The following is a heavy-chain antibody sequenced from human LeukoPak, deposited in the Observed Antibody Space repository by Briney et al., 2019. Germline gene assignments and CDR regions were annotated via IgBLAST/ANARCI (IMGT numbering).Heavy chain of an antibody. Sequence: GGSLRLSCAASGFTFSSFSMNWVRQAPGKGLEWVSYITSSSSSIYYADSVKGRFTISRDNAKNSLYLQMKSLRDEDTAVYYCXRLXSSSSGDYFDYWGQGTLVTVSS. CDR3: XRLXSSSSGDYFDY. V-gene: IGHV3-48*02. CDR2: ITSSSSSI. D-gene: IGHD6-6*01. J-gene: IGHJ4*02. CDR1: GFTFSSFS.